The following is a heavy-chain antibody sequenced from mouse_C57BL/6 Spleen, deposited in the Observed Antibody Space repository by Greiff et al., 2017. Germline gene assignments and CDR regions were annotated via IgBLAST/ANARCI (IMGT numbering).Heavy chain of an antibody. D-gene: IGHD4-1*02. V-gene: IGHV5-4*01. CDR2: ISDGGSYT. Sequence: EVQLVESGGGLVKPGGSLKLSCAASGFTFSSYAMSWVRQTPEKRLEWVATISDGGSYTYYPDNVKGRFTISRDNATNNLYLQMSHLKSEDTARYYCERDQLRFDYWGQGTTLTVSS. CDR1: GFTFSSYA. J-gene: IGHJ2*01. CDR3: ERDQLRFDY.